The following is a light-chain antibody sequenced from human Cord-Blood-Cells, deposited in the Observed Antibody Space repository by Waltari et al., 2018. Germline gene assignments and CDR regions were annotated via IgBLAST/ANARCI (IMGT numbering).Light chain of an antibody. CDR3: SSYTSSSTWV. Sequence: QSALTQPASVSGSPGQSITISCPGTSSAVGGSNYVSWYQKHPGKAPNLVIYDVGKRPSGVSNRFSGSKSGNTASLTISGLQAEDEADYYCSSYTSSSTWVFGGGTKLTVL. CDR1: SSAVGGSNY. CDR2: DVG. V-gene: IGLV2-14*01. J-gene: IGLJ3*02.